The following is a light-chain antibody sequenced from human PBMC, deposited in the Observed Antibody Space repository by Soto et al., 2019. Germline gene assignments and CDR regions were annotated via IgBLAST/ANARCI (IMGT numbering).Light chain of an antibody. CDR2: EDS. CDR1: SSDVGSYNL. V-gene: IGLV2-23*01. Sequence: QSVLTQPASVSGSPGQSITISCTGTSSDVGSYNLVSWYQQHPGKAPKVMIYEDSKRPSGVSNRFSGSKSGNTASLTISGLQHEDEADYYCCAYAGSSTVFGGGTQRTVL. CDR3: CAYAGSSTV. J-gene: IGLJ2*01.